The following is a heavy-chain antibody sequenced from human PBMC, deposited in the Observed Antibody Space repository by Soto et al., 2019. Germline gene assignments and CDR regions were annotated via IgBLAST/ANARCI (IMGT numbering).Heavy chain of an antibody. J-gene: IGHJ3*02. V-gene: IGHV1-18*01. CDR1: GYTYTSYA. CDR2: ISAYNGNT. CDR3: AAEHDFWSGSYAFDI. Sequence: ASVKVSCKASGYTYTSYAISWVRQAPGQGLEWMGWISAYNGNTNYAQKFQERVTITRDTSTSTVYMELSSLRSEDTAVYHCAAEHDFWSGSYAFDIWGQETMVTVSS. D-gene: IGHD3-3*01.